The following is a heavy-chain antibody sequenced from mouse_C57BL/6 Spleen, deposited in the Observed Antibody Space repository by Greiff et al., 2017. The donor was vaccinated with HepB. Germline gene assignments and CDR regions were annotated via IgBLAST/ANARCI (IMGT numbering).Heavy chain of an antibody. D-gene: IGHD2-4*01. CDR3: ARLPYEYDGAYYAMDY. J-gene: IGHJ4*01. Sequence: EVKLVESGGGLVQPGGSLSLSCAASGFTFTDYYMSWVRQPPGKALEWLGFIRNKANGYTTEYSASVKGRFTISRDNSQSILYLQMNALRAEDSATYYCARLPYEYDGAYYAMDYWGQGTSVTVSS. CDR1: GFTFTDYY. V-gene: IGHV7-3*01. CDR2: IRNKANGYTT.